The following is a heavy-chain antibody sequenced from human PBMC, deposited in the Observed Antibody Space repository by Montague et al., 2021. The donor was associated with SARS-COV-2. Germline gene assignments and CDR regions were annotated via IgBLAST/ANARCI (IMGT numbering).Heavy chain of an antibody. D-gene: IGHD6-19*01. V-gene: IGHV4-4*02. CDR2: IYHSGST. CDR1: GGSISSSNW. CDR3: ARSRGNLQWPFYYYYGMDV. J-gene: IGHJ6*02. Sequence: SEILSLTCAVSGGSISSSNWWSWVRQPPGKGLEWIGEIYHSGSTNYNPSLKSRVTISVDKSKNQFSLKLSAVTAADTAVYYCARSRGNLQWPFYYYYGMDVWGQGTTVTVSS.